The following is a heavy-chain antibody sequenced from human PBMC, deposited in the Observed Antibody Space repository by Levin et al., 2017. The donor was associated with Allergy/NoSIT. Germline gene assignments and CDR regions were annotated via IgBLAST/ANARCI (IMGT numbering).Heavy chain of an antibody. V-gene: IGHV1-2*02. CDR1: GYTFTGYY. Sequence: ASVKVSCKASGYTFTGYYMHWVRQAPGQGLEWMGWINPNSGGTNYAQKFQGRVTMTRDTSISTAYMELSRLRSDDTAVYYCARDGCDTTSCYYGERFDPWGQGTLVTVSS. J-gene: IGHJ5*02. D-gene: IGHD2-2*01. CDR2: INPNSGGT. CDR3: ARDGCDTTSCYYGERFDP.